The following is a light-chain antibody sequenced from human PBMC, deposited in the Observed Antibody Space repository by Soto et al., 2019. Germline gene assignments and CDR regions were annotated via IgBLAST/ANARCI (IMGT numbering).Light chain of an antibody. Sequence: QSALTQPASVSGSPGQSITISCTGTSSDVGGYNYVSWYQQHPGKAPKLMIYDVSNRPSGVSNRFSGSKSGNTASLTISGLQAEDEADYYRSSYTSSSTLCVVFGGGTKLTVL. CDR2: DVS. CDR3: SSYTSSSTLCVV. V-gene: IGLV2-14*01. J-gene: IGLJ2*01. CDR1: SSDVGGYNY.